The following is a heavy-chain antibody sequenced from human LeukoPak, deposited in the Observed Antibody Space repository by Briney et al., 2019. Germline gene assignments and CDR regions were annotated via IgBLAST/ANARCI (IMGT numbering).Heavy chain of an antibody. D-gene: IGHD2-2*01. J-gene: IGHJ4*02. CDR1: GXSFASYW. V-gene: IGHV5-51*01. Sequence: NRGESLKISFKGSGXSFASYWIAWVRQMPGKGLEWMGVIYPGNSDITYSPSFQGQVTISADKSVSTAYLHWSSLKASDTAIYYCARHLSSITSCPNYWGQGTLVTVSS. CDR3: ARHLSSITSCPNY. CDR2: IYPGNSDI.